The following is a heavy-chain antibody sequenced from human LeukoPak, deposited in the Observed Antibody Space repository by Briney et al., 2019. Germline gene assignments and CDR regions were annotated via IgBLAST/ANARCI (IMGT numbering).Heavy chain of an antibody. CDR3: AKRIQSAMATGY. CDR1: GFTFSNYG. Sequence: PGGTLRLSCAASGFTFSNYGMNWVRQTPGKGLEWVSGIGGSGGYHTYYADSVRGRFTISRDNSRNTLYVQMNSLRAEDTAVYYCAKRIQSAMATGYWGQGTLVTVSS. D-gene: IGHD5-18*01. J-gene: IGHJ4*02. CDR2: IGGSGGYHT. V-gene: IGHV3-23*01.